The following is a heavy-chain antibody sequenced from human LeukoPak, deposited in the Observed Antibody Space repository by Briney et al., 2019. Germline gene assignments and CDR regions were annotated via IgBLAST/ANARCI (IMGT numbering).Heavy chain of an antibody. CDR1: GSTFSDYY. J-gene: IGHJ3*02. Sequence: GGSLRVSCAASGSTFSDYYMSWIRQAPGKGLECVSYISSGGSTIYYADSVKGRFTISRDNAKKSLYLQMNSLRAEDTAVYYCASRHCSSTSCYPQDAFDIWGQGTMVTVSS. V-gene: IGHV3-11*01. CDR2: ISSGGSTI. D-gene: IGHD2-2*01. CDR3: ASRHCSSTSCYPQDAFDI.